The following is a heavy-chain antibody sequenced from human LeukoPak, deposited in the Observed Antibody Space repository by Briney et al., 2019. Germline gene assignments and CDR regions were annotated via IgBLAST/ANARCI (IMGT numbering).Heavy chain of an antibody. CDR1: GGSISSHY. V-gene: IGHV4-59*11. J-gene: IGHJ6*02. Sequence: SETLSLTCTVSGGSISSHYWTWIRQSPVKGLEWIGDISNSGSTSYNPSLKSRVTISIDTSKNQFSLKVNSVTAADTAVYYCVRDSRYGSGWFEDGLDFWGQGTTVTVSS. D-gene: IGHD6-13*01. CDR2: ISNSGST. CDR3: VRDSRYGSGWFEDGLDF.